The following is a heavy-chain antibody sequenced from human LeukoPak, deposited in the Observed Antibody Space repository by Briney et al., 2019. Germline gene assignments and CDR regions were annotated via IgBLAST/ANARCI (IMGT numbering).Heavy chain of an antibody. CDR2: VYYTGSN. CDR3: ARHSGSGSLARPFDP. V-gene: IGHV4-39*01. Sequence: SETLSLTCSVSGGSVTSGGFYWGWLRQPPGKGPEWIATVYYTGSNYYNPSLQSRVTISIDTSKNQFSLRLTSVTATDTAVYHCARHSGSGSLARPFDPWGRGTLVTVSS. J-gene: IGHJ5*02. D-gene: IGHD3-10*01. CDR1: GGSVTSGGFY.